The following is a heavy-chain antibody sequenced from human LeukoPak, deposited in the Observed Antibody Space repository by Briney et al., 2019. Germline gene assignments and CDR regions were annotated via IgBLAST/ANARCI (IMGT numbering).Heavy chain of an antibody. D-gene: IGHD1-26*01. CDR2: IYFSGST. CDR3: ARGKWELLTDAEYFQH. J-gene: IGHJ1*01. V-gene: IGHV4-59*01. CDR1: GGSISSYY. Sequence: PSETLSLTCTVSGGSISSYYWSWIRQPPGKGLEWMGEIYFSGSTNYNPSLKSRVTISVDTSKNQFSLKLSSVTAADTAVYYCARGKWELLTDAEYFQHWGQGTLVPVSS.